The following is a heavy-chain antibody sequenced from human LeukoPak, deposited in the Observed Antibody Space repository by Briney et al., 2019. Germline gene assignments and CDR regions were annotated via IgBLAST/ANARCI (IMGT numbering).Heavy chain of an antibody. CDR2: IYTSGST. J-gene: IGHJ6*03. CDR1: GGSISSGSYY. V-gene: IGHV4-61*02. D-gene: IGHD1-26*01. CDR3: AREEVGAHSYYYYYYYMDV. Sequence: SQTLSLTCTVSGGSISSGSYYWSWIRQPAGKGLEWIGRIYTSGSTNYNPSLKSRVTISVDTSKNQFSLKLSSVTAADTAVYYCAREEVGAHSYYYYYYYMDVWGKGTTVTVSS.